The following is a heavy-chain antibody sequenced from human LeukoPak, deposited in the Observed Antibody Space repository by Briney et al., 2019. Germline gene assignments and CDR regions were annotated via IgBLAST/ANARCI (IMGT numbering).Heavy chain of an antibody. CDR1: GFTFGDYA. V-gene: IGHV3-43*02. Sequence: TGGSLRLSCAASGFTFGDYAIHWVRQAPGKGLEWVSLISGHGTATYYSDSVKGRFTISRDNSKDTLYLQMNSLRAEDTAVYYCARDKGTTCIDNWGQGALVTVSS. CDR2: ISGHGTAT. J-gene: IGHJ4*02. D-gene: IGHD4-17*01. CDR3: ARDKGTTCIDN.